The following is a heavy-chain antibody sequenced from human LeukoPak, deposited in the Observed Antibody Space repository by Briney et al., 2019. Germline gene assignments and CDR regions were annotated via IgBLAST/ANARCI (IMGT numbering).Heavy chain of an antibody. CDR1: GFTFSSYV. Sequence: GGSLRLSCAASGFTFSSYVMNWVRQAPGRGLEWVSGISDSGGGTYYADSVKGRFTISRDNAKNSLYLQMNSLTVDDTAVYYCTRAAMIYSISGRRFDYWGRGTLVTVSS. J-gene: IGHJ4*02. CDR3: TRAAMIYSISGRRFDY. D-gene: IGHD3/OR15-3a*01. CDR2: ISDSGGGT. V-gene: IGHV3-23*01.